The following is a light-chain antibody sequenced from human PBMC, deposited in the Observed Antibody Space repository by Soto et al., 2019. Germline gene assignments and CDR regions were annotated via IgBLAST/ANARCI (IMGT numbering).Light chain of an antibody. V-gene: IGKV1-5*03. Sequence: DIQLTQSPSFLSASVGDRVTITCRASQSINSWLAWYQQKPGKAPKLLIYKASSLESGVPSRFSGSGSGTEFTLTISSLQSDDFATYYCQQYNTYVTFGGGTKVDIK. CDR3: QQYNTYVT. CDR1: QSINSW. J-gene: IGKJ4*01. CDR2: KAS.